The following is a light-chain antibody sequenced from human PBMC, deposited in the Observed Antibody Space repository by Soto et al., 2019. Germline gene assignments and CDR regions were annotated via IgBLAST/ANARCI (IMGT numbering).Light chain of an antibody. CDR1: QSVTSS. Sequence: EIVLTQSPATLSLSPVERATLSCRASQSVTSSLAWYQQKPGQAPRLLISGASSRATGIPDRFSGSGSGTDFTLTISRLEPEDFALYYCQQYGSSPVTFGQGTKVDIK. CDR3: QQYGSSPVT. J-gene: IGKJ1*01. V-gene: IGKV3-20*01. CDR2: GAS.